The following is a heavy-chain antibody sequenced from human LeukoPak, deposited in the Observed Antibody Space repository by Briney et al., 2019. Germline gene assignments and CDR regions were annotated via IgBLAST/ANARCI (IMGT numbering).Heavy chain of an antibody. V-gene: IGHV3-23*01. CDR2: INGAGTNT. J-gene: IGHJ4*02. D-gene: IGHD3-16*01. CDR1: GYTFSSHG. CDR3: AKVSVCYGCYLDY. Sequence: GGSLRLSCAASGYTFSSHGLTLVRQAPGKGLEWVSTINGAGTNTYYAETVKGRFTISRDNSKNTLYLQMHSLRAEDTAIYYCAKVSVCYGCYLDYWGQGTLVTVS.